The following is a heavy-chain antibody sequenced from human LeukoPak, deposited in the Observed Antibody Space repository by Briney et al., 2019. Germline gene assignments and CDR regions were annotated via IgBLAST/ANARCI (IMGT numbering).Heavy chain of an antibody. J-gene: IGHJ4*02. CDR3: TRAGRSLQIFDY. D-gene: IGHD5-24*01. V-gene: IGHV3-49*04. CDR2: IRSKAYGGTT. CDR1: GFTFGDYA. Sequence: GRSLRLSCTASGFTFGDYAMSWVRQAPGKGLEWVGFIRSKAYGGTTEYAASVKGRFTISRDDSKSIAYLQMNSLKTEDTAVYYCTRAGRSLQIFDYWGQGTLVTVSS.